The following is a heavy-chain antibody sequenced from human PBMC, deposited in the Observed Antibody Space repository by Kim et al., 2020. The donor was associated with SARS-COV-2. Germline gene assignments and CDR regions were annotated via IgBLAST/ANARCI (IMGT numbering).Heavy chain of an antibody. CDR3: VKDNTGTAAAPNWFDP. Sequence: GGSLRLSCSASGFTFSSYAMHWVRQAPGKGLEYVSAISSNGGSTYYADSVKGRFTISRDNSKNTLYLQMSSLRAEDTAVYYCVKDNTGTAAAPNWFDPWGQGTLVTVSS. J-gene: IGHJ5*02. V-gene: IGHV3-64D*09. CDR1: GFTFSSYA. D-gene: IGHD6-13*01. CDR2: ISSNGGST.